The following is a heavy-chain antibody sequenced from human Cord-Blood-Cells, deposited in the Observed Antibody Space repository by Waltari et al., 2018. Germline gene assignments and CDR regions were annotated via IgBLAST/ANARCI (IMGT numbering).Heavy chain of an antibody. V-gene: IGHV4-34*01. CDR3: ARGRDSSGYYDY. D-gene: IGHD3-22*01. CDR2: INHSGST. Sequence: QVQLQQWGAGLLKPSETLSLTCAVYVGSFSGYYWSWIRQPPGKGLEWIGEINHSGSTNYNPSLKSRVTISVDTSKNQFSLKLSSVTAADTAVYYCARGRDSSGYYDYWGQGTLVTVSS. CDR1: VGSFSGYY. J-gene: IGHJ4*02.